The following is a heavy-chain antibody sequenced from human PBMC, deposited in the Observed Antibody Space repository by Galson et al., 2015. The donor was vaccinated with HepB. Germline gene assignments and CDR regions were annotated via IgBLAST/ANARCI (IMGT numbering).Heavy chain of an antibody. V-gene: IGHV3-73*01. Sequence: SLRLSCAASGYTFSGSAMHWVRQASGKGLEWVGRIRSRANNYATSYDPSVEGRFTVSRDGSKNTAYLEMNSLKTEDTAVYYCSTRGGGYFGTLNYWGQGTLVAVSS. J-gene: IGHJ4*02. D-gene: IGHD1-26*01. CDR2: IRSRANNYAT. CDR1: GYTFSGSA. CDR3: STRGGGYFGTLNY.